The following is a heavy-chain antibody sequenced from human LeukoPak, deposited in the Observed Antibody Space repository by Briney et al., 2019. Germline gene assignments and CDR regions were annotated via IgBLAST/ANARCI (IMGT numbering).Heavy chain of an antibody. CDR1: GYRFSEPC. Sequence: GESRKISCKCTGYRFSEPCIGWVRPRPGEGVEWMGSIYPGNSENRYSPSFQGQVTISDDKPISTAYLQWSNLEASDTAMYFCAGDSGGYPDFWGQGTLVTVTS. V-gene: IGHV5-51*04. CDR3: AGDSGGYPDF. D-gene: IGHD6-19*01. J-gene: IGHJ4*02. CDR2: IYPGNSEN.